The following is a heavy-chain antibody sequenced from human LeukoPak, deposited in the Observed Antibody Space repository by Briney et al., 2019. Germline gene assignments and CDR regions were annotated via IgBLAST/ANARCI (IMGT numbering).Heavy chain of an antibody. CDR1: GFTFSSYA. V-gene: IGHV3-23*01. CDR3: AKEVEGLTVSINWFDP. J-gene: IGHJ5*02. CDR2: ISGSGGST. Sequence: GGSLRLSCAASGFTFSSYAMSWVRQAPGKGLERVSAISGSGGSTYYADSVKGRFTISRDNSKNTLYLQMNSLRAEDTAVYYCAKEVEGLTVSINWFDPWGQGTLVTVSS. D-gene: IGHD2-8*01.